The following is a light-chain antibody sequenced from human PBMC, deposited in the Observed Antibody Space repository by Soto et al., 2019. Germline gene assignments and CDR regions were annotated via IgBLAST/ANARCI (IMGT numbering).Light chain of an antibody. CDR3: QRFGGTTFT. J-gene: IGKJ5*01. CDR2: GAS. CDR1: QSVSSSY. V-gene: IGKV3-20*01. Sequence: IVLTQSPGTLSLSPGEGATLSCRASQSVSSSYIAWYQQRPSQTPSLLIYGASTRATGIPDRFSGSGSGTHFTLTISRREPGDFAVYYCQRFGGTTFTFGQGTRLEIK.